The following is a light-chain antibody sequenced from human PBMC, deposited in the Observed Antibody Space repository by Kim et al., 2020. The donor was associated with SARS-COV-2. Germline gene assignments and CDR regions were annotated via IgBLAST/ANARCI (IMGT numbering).Light chain of an antibody. CDR1: QSIGRW. Sequence: SASRGDTVTITCRASQSIGRWLAWYQQKPGKATNLLIYDAYVLEGWVSSRFSGSGSGTEFTLTINSLHPDDFANYYCQQYLSYFSFGQGTKVDIK. CDR3: QQYLSYFS. J-gene: IGKJ1*01. V-gene: IGKV1-5*01. CDR2: DAY.